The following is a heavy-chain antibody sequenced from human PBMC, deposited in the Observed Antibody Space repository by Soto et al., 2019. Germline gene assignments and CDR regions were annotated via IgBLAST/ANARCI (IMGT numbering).Heavy chain of an antibody. V-gene: IGHV4-59*12. Sequence: PSETLSLTCTVSGGSISSYYWSWIRQPPGKGLEWIGHIYSSGSTNYNPSLKSRVTISVDRPKNQFSLKLSSVTAADTAVYYCARVRRAFDIWGQGTMVTVSS. CDR3: ARVRRAFDI. CDR2: IYSSGST. CDR1: GGSISSYY. J-gene: IGHJ3*02.